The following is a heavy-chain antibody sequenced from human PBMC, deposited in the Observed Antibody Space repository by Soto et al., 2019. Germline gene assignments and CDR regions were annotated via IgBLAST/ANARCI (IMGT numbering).Heavy chain of an antibody. CDR2: VYWTGST. V-gene: IGHV4-39*01. CDR3: ARSHYNYVLFIDY. Sequence: PSETLSLTCSVSGDSITTNGYYWGWIRQPPGKGLQWIGNVYWTGSTFSHPSLTTRVFISVDTSKNECSLRLTSVTAADTALDYCARSHYNYVLFIDYWGPGALVT. CDR1: GDSITTNGYY. J-gene: IGHJ4*02. D-gene: IGHD3-10*02.